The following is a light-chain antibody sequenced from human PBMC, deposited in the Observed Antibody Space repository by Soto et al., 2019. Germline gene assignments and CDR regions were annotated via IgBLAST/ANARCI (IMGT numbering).Light chain of an antibody. CDR2: GNS. Sequence: QSVLTQPPSVSGAPGQRVTISCTGSSSDIGAGYRVRWYQQVPGTAPKLLMYGNSNRPSGVPDRFSGSKSGTSASLAITGLQADDEADYYCQSYDSSLSAYVVFGGGTKLTVL. V-gene: IGLV1-40*01. CDR1: SSDIGAGYR. CDR3: QSYDSSLSAYVV. J-gene: IGLJ2*01.